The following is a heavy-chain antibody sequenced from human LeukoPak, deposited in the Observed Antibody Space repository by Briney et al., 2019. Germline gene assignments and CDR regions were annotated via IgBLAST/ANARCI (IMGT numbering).Heavy chain of an antibody. CDR2: IGGSSGTT. Sequence: GGSLRLSCAASGFTFSSYAMSWVRQAPGKGLEWVSVIGGSSGTTYYADSGKGRFTISRDNSKNMLYLQMSRLRAEDTAVYYCAKARYNRDSYADWGQGTLVTVSS. J-gene: IGHJ4*02. CDR3: AKARYNRDSYAD. CDR1: GFTFSSYA. D-gene: IGHD1-14*01. V-gene: IGHV3-23*01.